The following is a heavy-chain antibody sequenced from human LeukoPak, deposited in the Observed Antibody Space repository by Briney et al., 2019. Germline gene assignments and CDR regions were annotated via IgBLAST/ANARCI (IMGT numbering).Heavy chain of an antibody. V-gene: IGHV6-1*01. CDR2: TYYRSKWYN. CDR3: ARTLITMVRGVMLNWFDP. D-gene: IGHD3-10*01. CDR1: GDSVSSNSAA. J-gene: IGHJ5*02. Sequence: SQTLSLTCAISGDSVSSNSAAWNWIRQSPSRGLEWLGRTYYRSKWYNDYAVSVKSRITINPDTSKNQFSLQLNSVTPEDTAVYYCARTLITMVRGVMLNWFDPWGQGTLVTVSS.